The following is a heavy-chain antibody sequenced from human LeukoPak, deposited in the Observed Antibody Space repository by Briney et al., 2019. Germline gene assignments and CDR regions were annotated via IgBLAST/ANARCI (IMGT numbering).Heavy chain of an antibody. CDR3: ARHVLAGSPPYAGIDY. V-gene: IGHV5-51*01. CDR2: IYPDDSDT. D-gene: IGHD6-13*01. J-gene: IGHJ4*02. CDR1: GHSFISLW. Sequence: GESLKISCKGSGHSFISLWIGWVRQMPGKGLEWIGIIYPDDSDTRYSPSFQGHVTISADKSISTAYLQWSSLKASDTAMYYCARHVLAGSPPYAGIDYWGQGTLVTVSS.